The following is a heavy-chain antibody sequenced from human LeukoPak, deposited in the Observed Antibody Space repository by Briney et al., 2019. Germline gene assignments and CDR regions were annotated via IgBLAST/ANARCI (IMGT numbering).Heavy chain of an antibody. CDR1: GFTFSSYW. J-gene: IGHJ4*02. D-gene: IGHD5-12*01. CDR2: INSDGSST. V-gene: IGHV3-74*01. CDR3: GGLRPGY. Sequence: GGSLRLSCAAFGFTFSSYWMHWVRHAPGKGLVWVSLINSDGSSTSYADSVKGRFTISRDNAKNTLYLQMNSLRAEDTAVYYCGGLRPGYWGQGTLVTVSS.